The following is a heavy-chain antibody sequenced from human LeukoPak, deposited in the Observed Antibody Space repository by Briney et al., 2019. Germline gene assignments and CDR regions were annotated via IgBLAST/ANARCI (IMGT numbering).Heavy chain of an antibody. CDR2: IYSGGST. CDR1: GFTVSSNY. V-gene: IGHV3-66*01. CDR3: ARGGIAAAGISRRGFDP. Sequence: GGSLRLSCAASGFTVSSNYMSWVRQAPGKGLEWVSVIYSGGSTYYADSVKGRFTISRDNSKNTLYLQMNSLRAEDTAVYYCARGGIAAAGISRRGFDPWGQGTLVTVSS. D-gene: IGHD6-13*01. J-gene: IGHJ5*02.